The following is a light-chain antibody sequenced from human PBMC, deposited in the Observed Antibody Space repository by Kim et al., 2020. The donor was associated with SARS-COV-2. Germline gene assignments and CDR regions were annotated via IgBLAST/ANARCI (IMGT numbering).Light chain of an antibody. J-gene: IGKJ1*01. CDR3: QQYNSWT. V-gene: IGKV1-5*03. CDR1: QSISSW. CDR2: KAS. Sequence: LSASVGDRVTITCRASQSISSWLAWYQQKPGKAPKLLIYKASSLESGVPSRFSGSGSGTEFTLTISSLQPDDFATYYCQQYNSWTFGQGTKVDIK.